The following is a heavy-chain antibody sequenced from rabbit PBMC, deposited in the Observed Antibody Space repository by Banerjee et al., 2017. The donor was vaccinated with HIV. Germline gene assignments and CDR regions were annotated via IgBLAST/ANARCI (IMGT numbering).Heavy chain of an antibody. D-gene: IGHD6-1*01. V-gene: IGHV1S45*01. J-gene: IGHJ4*01. Sequence: QEQLEESGGGLVTPAGTLTLTCKASGFDLSSYYYMCWVRQAPGKGLELIACIYTGTSGSTFYANWAKGRFTISKTSSTTVTLQMTSLTAADTATYFCARGLYTDLYAYAPYYFNLWGPGTLVTVS. CDR1: GFDLSSYYY. CDR2: IYTGTSGST. CDR3: ARGLYTDLYAYAPYYFNL.